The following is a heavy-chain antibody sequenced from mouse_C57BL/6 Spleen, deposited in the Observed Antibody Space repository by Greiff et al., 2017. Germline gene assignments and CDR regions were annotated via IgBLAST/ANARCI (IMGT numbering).Heavy chain of an antibody. J-gene: IGHJ1*03. CDR1: GYSITSGYY. Sequence: EVKLMESGPGLVKPSQSLSLTCSVTGYSITSGYYWNWIRQFPGNKLEWMGYISYDGSNNYNPSLKNRISITRDTSKNQFFLKLNSVTTEDTATYYCARADYGSSYGYFDVWGTGTTVTGSS. D-gene: IGHD1-1*01. V-gene: IGHV3-6*01. CDR3: ARADYGSSYGYFDV. CDR2: ISYDGSN.